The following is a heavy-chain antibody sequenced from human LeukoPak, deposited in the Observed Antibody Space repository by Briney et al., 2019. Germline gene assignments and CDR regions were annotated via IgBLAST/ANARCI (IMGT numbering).Heavy chain of an antibody. CDR3: ARDLRLCSGGSCYENYFDY. D-gene: IGHD2-15*01. V-gene: IGHV4-59*01. CDR2: IYYSGST. CDR1: GGSISSYY. Sequence: PSETLSLTCTVSGGSISSYYWSWIRQPPGKGLEWIGYIYYSGSTNYNPSLKSRVTISVDTSKNQFSLKLSSVTAADTAVYYCARDLRLCSGGSCYENYFDYWGQGTLVTVSS. J-gene: IGHJ4*02.